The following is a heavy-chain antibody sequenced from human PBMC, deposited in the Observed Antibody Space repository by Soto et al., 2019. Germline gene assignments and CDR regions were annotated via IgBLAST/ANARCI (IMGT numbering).Heavy chain of an antibody. D-gene: IGHD6-6*01. Sequence: PGGSLSLSSGASGFTFSNYAMSCVRQAPGKGLEWVSGISGSGGSTFYADSVKGRFTISRDNSENTLYLQMNSLRAEATALYYCAKGARSSYYYCLDVWVQGTTVTVSS. CDR1: GFTFSNYA. CDR3: AKGARSSYYYCLDV. V-gene: IGHV3-23*01. CDR2: ISGSGGST. J-gene: IGHJ6*02.